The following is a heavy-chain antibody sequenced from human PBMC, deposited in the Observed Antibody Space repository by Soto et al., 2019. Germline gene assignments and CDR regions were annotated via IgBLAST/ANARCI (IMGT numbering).Heavy chain of an antibody. CDR2: IYYSGST. D-gene: IGHD6-13*01. Sequence: QVQLQESGPGLVKPSQTLSLTCTVSGGSISSGGYYWSWIRQHPGKGLEWIGYIYYSGSTYYNPSLKSRVTISVDTSKNQFSLKLSSVTAADTAVYYCARATTAAGTAPFAEYFQHWGQGTLVTVSS. J-gene: IGHJ1*01. V-gene: IGHV4-31*03. CDR1: GGSISSGGYY. CDR3: ARATTAAGTAPFAEYFQH.